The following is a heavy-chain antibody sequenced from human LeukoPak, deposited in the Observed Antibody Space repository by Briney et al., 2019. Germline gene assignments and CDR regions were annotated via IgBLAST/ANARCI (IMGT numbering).Heavy chain of an antibody. CDR2: IYYSGST. D-gene: IGHD6-19*01. Sequence: SETLSLTCTVSGGSISSSSYYWGWIRQPPGKGLEWIGSIYYSGSTYYNPSLKSRVTISVDTSKNQFSLKLSSVTAADTAVYYCASAYSSGWYPSFDSWGQGTLVTVSS. J-gene: IGHJ4*02. CDR1: GGSISSSSYY. CDR3: ASAYSSGWYPSFDS. V-gene: IGHV4-39*01.